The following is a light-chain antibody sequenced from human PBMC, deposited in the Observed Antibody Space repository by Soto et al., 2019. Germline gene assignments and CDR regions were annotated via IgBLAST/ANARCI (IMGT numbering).Light chain of an antibody. CDR1: SSDVGGYNY. J-gene: IGLJ1*01. CDR2: DVT. Sequence: QSALTQPASVSGSPGQSITISCTGTSSDVGGYNYVSWYQQHPGKAPKLMIYDVTNRPSGVSNLFSGSKSGNTASLTISGLQAEDEADYYCSSYTSSCTYLFGTGTKLTVL. CDR3: SSYTSSCTYL. V-gene: IGLV2-14*01.